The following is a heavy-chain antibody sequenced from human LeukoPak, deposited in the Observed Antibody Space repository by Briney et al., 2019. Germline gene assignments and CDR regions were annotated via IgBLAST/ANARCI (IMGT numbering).Heavy chain of an antibody. CDR2: INHSGST. V-gene: IGHV4-34*01. D-gene: IGHD2-2*01. Sequence: PSETLSLTCAVYGGSFSDYYWSWIRQPPGKGLEWIGEINHSGSTNYNPSLKSRVTISVDTPKNQFSLKLSSVTAADTAVYYCARGYRVPAASNWFDPWGQGTLVTVSS. CDR1: GGSFSDYY. J-gene: IGHJ5*02. CDR3: ARGYRVPAASNWFDP.